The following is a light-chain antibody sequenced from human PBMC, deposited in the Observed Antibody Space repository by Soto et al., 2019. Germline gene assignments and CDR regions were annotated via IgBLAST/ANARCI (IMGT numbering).Light chain of an antibody. CDR1: QSISSD. CDR2: GAS. Sequence: EILMTQSPATLSVSPGERATLSCRASQSISSDLAWYQHKPGQGPRLLIYGASTRVTGIPARFSGSGSGTEFTLTISSLQSEDFAVYYCHQYNRGWTFGQGTKVEIK. CDR3: HQYNRGWT. V-gene: IGKV3-15*01. J-gene: IGKJ1*01.